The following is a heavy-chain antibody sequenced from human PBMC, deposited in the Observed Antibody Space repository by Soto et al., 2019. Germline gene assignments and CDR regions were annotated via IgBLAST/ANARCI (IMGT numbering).Heavy chain of an antibody. CDR3: ARDTSGWNHAFDI. J-gene: IGHJ3*02. CDR1: GFTFSTNE. CDR2: IDGSGSAT. D-gene: IGHD6-19*01. Sequence: PGGSLRLSCAASGFTFSTNEMNWVRQAPGKGLEYISYIDGSGSATYYIDSVKGRFTISRDNAKNSLYLQMNSLGVEDTAVYYCARDTSGWNHAFDIWGLGTMVTVSS. V-gene: IGHV3-48*03.